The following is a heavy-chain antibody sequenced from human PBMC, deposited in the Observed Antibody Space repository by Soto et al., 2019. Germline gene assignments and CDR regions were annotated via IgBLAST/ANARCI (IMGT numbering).Heavy chain of an antibody. CDR2: INHSGST. D-gene: IGHD3-16*01. CDR3: ARGRLRLGERD. J-gene: IGHJ4*02. Sequence: SETLSLTCAVYGGSFSGYYWSWIRQPPGKGLEWIGEINHSGSTNYNPSLKSRVTISVDTSKNQFSLKLSSVTAADTAVYYCARGRLRLGERDWGQGTLVTVSS. V-gene: IGHV4-34*01. CDR1: GGSFSGYY.